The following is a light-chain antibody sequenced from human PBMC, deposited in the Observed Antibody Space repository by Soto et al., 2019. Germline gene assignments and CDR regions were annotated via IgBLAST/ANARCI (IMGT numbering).Light chain of an antibody. J-gene: IGKJ2*01. CDR1: QSVLYSSNNKNY. CDR3: QQFVNSPYMYA. V-gene: IGKV4-1*01. Sequence: DIVMTQSPDSLAVSLGEGATINGKSSQSVLYSSNNKNYLAWYQQKPGQPPKLLIYWASTRESGVPDRCSGSGSGTDSTLTISSLQAEDVAVYYCQQFVNSPYMYAFGKGTNLEI. CDR2: WAS.